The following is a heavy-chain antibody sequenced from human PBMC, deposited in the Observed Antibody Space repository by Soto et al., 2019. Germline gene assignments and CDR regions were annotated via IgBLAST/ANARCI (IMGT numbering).Heavy chain of an antibody. V-gene: IGHV4-59*08. Sequence: QVQLQESGPGLVKPSETLSLICSDSGGSISSHNWGWIRLPPGKGLEWIGYIRDSGDTSYNPSLNSRVTMSLDRSKKEFSLKLACVTAADSAVYYCVRQGFGALHGLVDVWGQGTTVTVSS. CDR1: GGSISSHN. CDR2: IRDSGDT. CDR3: VRQGFGALHGLVDV. D-gene: IGHD3-10*01. J-gene: IGHJ6*02.